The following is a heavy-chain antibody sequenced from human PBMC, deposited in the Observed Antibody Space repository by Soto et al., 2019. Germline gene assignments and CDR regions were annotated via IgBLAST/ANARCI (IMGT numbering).Heavy chain of an antibody. CDR1: GYTFTSYA. D-gene: IGHD6-6*01. CDR2: INAGNGNT. V-gene: IGHV1-3*01. Sequence: QVQLVQSGAEVKKPGASVKVSCKASGYTFTSYAMHWVRQAPGQRLEWLGWINAGNGNTKYSQKFQGRDTITRDTSASKAYMELSSLRSEDTAVYYCAGGSSSPPSAYYMDVWGKGTTVTVSS. J-gene: IGHJ6*03. CDR3: AGGSSSPPSAYYMDV.